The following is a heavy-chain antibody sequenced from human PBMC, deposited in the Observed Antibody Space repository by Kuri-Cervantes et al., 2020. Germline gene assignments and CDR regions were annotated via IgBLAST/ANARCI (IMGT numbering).Heavy chain of an antibody. CDR3: ARGVYYYDSSGYSSAFDI. Sequence: ASVKVSCKASGYTFTSYGISWVRQAPGQGLEWMGWISAYNGNTNYAQKLQGRVTMTTDTPTSTAYMELRSLRSDDTAVYYCARGVYYYDSSGYSSAFDIWGQGTMVTVSS. D-gene: IGHD3-22*01. V-gene: IGHV1-18*01. J-gene: IGHJ3*02. CDR2: ISAYNGNT. CDR1: GYTFTSYG.